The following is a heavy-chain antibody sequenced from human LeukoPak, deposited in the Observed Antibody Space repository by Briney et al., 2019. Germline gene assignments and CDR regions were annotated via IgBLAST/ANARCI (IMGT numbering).Heavy chain of an antibody. V-gene: IGHV3-7*01. CDR3: ARDSGSYYAY. D-gene: IGHD1-26*01. J-gene: IGHJ4*02. CDR1: GFIFSTYA. CDR2: IKQDGSEK. Sequence: GGSLKLSCVASGFIFSTYAMHWVRQAPGKGLEWVANIKQDGSEKYYVDSVKGRFTISRDNAKNSLYLQMNSLRAEDTAVYYCARDSGSYYAYWGQGTLVTVSS.